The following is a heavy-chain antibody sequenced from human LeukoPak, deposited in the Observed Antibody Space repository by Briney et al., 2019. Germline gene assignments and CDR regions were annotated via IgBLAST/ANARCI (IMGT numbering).Heavy chain of an antibody. CDR2: INHSGST. J-gene: IGHJ4*02. D-gene: IGHD5-24*01. CDR3: ARGMAPMTSH. V-gene: IGHV4-34*01. CDR1: GGSFSGYY. Sequence: SETLSLTCAVYGGSFSGYYWSWIRQPPGKGLEWIGEINHSGSTNYNPSLKSRVTISVDTSKNQFSLKLSSVTAADTAVYYCARGMAPMTSHWGQGTLVTVSS.